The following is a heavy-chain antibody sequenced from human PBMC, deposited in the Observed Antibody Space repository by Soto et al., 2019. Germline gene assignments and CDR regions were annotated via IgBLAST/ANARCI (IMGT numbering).Heavy chain of an antibody. Sequence: SETLSLTCTVSGGSVSSESHYWSWIRQTPGKGLEWIGYIYYTGSTNYNPSLKGRVTMSVDTSRDQVSLRLRSVTRADTAVYYCAREQYDFRSGSYYYAMEVWGQGTKVTVSS. CDR2: IYYTGST. CDR1: GGSVSSESHY. CDR3: AREQYDFRSGSYYYAMEV. J-gene: IGHJ6*02. D-gene: IGHD3-3*01. V-gene: IGHV4-61*01.